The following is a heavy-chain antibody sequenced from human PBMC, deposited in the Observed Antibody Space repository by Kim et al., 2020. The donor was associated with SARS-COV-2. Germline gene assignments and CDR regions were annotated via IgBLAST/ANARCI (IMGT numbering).Heavy chain of an antibody. J-gene: IGHJ4*02. CDR3: ARDEYSSSWYPTFFDY. D-gene: IGHD6-13*01. V-gene: IGHV1-18*01. CDR2: ISPYNGNT. Sequence: ASVKVSCKASGYTFTSYGINWVRQAPGQRLQWMGWISPYNGNTHYAQKFQGRVTMTTDTSTTTVYMELRSLRSDDTAVYYCARDEYSSSWYPTFFDYWGQGTLVTVSS. CDR1: GYTFTSYG.